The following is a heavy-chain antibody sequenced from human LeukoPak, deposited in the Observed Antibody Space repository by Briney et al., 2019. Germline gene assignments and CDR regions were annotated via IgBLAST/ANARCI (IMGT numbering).Heavy chain of an antibody. CDR2: IYHSGST. CDR1: GGSISSGGYY. J-gene: IGHJ6*03. D-gene: IGHD3-3*01. Sequence: SETLSLTCTVSGGSISSGGYYWSWIRQPPGKGLEWIGYIYHSGSTYYNPSLKSRVTISVDRSKNQFSLKLSSVTAADTAVYYCARVIRERDDFWSGLGNHYYMDVWGKGTTVTVSS. V-gene: IGHV4-30-2*01. CDR3: ARVIRERDDFWSGLGNHYYMDV.